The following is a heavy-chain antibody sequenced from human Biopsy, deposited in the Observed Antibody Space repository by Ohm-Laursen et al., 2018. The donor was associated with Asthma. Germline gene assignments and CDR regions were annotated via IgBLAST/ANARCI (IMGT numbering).Heavy chain of an antibody. Sequence: SETLSLTCTVSGGSMSSSSYYWGWIRQPPGKGLEWMGRISYTGSAYHNPSLKSRVTISVATSKNHFSRKLSSVTAADTAVYYCARHWDWGSFFDYWGQGTPVTVSS. CDR1: GGSMSSSSYY. D-gene: IGHD7-27*01. CDR2: ISYTGSA. J-gene: IGHJ4*02. V-gene: IGHV4-39*01. CDR3: ARHWDWGSFFDY.